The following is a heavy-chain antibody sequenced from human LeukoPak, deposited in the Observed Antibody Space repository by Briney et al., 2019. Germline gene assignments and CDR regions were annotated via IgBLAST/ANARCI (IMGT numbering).Heavy chain of an antibody. V-gene: IGHV4-59*01. CDR3: ARRIAAAGTGAFDI. J-gene: IGHJ3*02. CDR1: GGSISSYY. CDR2: IYYSGST. Sequence: PSETLSLTCTVSGGSISSYYWSWIRQPPGKGLEWIGYIYYSGSTNHNPSLKSRVTISVDTSKNQFSLKLSSVTAADTAVYYCARRIAAAGTGAFDIWGQGTMVTVSS. D-gene: IGHD6-13*01.